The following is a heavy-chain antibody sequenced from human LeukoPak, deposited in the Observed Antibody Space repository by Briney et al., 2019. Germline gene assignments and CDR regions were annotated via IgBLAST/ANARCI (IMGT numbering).Heavy chain of an antibody. V-gene: IGHV4-39*01. CDR1: GGSIRSSYYY. Sequence: SETLSLTCTVSGGSIRSSYYYWGWIRQPPGRGLEWIGTVYYSGTTYYNPSLKSRVTMSVDTSKNQFSLKLSSVTAADTAVYYCARRETVDAWFDPWGQGTLVTVSS. D-gene: IGHD6-19*01. CDR3: ARRETVDAWFDP. J-gene: IGHJ5*02. CDR2: VYYSGTT.